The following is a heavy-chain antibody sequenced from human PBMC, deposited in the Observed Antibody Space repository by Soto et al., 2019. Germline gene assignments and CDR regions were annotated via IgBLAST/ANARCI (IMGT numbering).Heavy chain of an antibody. V-gene: IGHV4-34*01. CDR1: GGSFSGYY. CDR3: ARVGYCSGGSCYSDYSWFDP. Sequence: SETLSLTCAVYGGSFSGYYWSWIRQPPGKGLEWIGEINHSGSTNYNPSLKSRVTISVGTSKNQFSLNLSSVTAADTAVYYCARVGYCSGGSCYSDYSWFDPWGQGTLVTVSS. CDR2: INHSGST. D-gene: IGHD2-15*01. J-gene: IGHJ5*02.